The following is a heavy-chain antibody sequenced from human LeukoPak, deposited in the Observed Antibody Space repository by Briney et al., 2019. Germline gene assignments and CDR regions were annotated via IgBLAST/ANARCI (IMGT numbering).Heavy chain of an antibody. CDR3: AREGNYYGSGSYYGAFDI. CDR2: IKQDGSEK. CDR1: GLTFSSYW. Sequence: GGSLRLSCAASGLTFSSYWMSWVRQAPGKGLEWVANIKQDGSEKYYVDSVKGRFTISRDNAKNSLYLQMNSLRAEDTAVYYCAREGNYYGSGSYYGAFDIWGQGTMVTVSS. V-gene: IGHV3-7*01. J-gene: IGHJ3*02. D-gene: IGHD3-10*01.